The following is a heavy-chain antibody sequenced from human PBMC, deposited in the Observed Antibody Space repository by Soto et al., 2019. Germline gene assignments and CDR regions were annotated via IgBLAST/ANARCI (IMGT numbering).Heavy chain of an antibody. V-gene: IGHV2-5*01. Sequence: QITLEESGPAVVKPTQTLTLTCTFSGFSLSNSGESVGWIRQPPGKALEWLGLIYWNGIERYNPSLKRRLSITKDTSKNHVLLTVTNMDPVDTATYFCAHGDPLAFHYWGQGTLVTVSP. CDR1: GFSLSNSGES. D-gene: IGHD3-10*01. CDR2: IYWNGIE. CDR3: AHGDPLAFHY. J-gene: IGHJ4*02.